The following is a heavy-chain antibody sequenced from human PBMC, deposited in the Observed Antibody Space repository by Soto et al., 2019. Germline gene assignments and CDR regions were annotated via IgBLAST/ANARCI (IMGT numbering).Heavy chain of an antibody. J-gene: IGHJ4*02. D-gene: IGHD6-13*01. CDR2: IIPILGIA. CDR3: ARDWKGYSSSWYFDY. V-gene: IGHV1-69*10. CDR1: GGTFSSYA. Sequence: ASVKVSCKASGGTFSSYAISWVRQAPGQGLEWMGGIIPILGIANYAQKFQGRVTITADKSTSTAYMELSSLRSEDTAVYYCARDWKGYSSSWYFDYWGQGTLVTVSS.